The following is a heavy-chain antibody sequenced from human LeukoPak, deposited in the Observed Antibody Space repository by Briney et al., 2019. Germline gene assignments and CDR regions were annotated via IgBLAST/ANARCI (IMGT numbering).Heavy chain of an antibody. D-gene: IGHD2-2*01. V-gene: IGHV4-34*01. Sequence: SETLSLTCAVYGGSFSGYYWDWIRQPPGKGLEWIGEINHSGSTNYNPSLKSRVTISVDTSKNQFSLELNSVTAADTAVYYCARRGDIVVVPAARFDYWGQGTLVTVSS. CDR2: INHSGST. J-gene: IGHJ4*02. CDR1: GGSFSGYY. CDR3: ARRGDIVVVPAARFDY.